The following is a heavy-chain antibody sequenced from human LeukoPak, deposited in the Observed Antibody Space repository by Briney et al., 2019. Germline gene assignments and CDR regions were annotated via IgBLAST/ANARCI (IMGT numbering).Heavy chain of an antibody. CDR1: GFTFSTYE. Sequence: PGGSLRLSCAASGFTFSTYEMNLVRQAPGKGLEWVSYISSSGSTIYYADSVKGRFTISRDNAKNSLYLQMNSLRAEDTAVYYCARDSPYYGSGSFSDWGQGTLVTVSS. V-gene: IGHV3-48*03. CDR3: ARDSPYYGSGSFSD. D-gene: IGHD3-10*01. CDR2: ISSSGSTI. J-gene: IGHJ4*02.